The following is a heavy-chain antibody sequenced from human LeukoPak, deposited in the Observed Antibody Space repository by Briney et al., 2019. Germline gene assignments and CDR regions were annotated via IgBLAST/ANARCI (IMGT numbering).Heavy chain of an antibody. CDR3: ARYSGSYLYYFDY. D-gene: IGHD1-26*01. CDR1: GGSISSYY. J-gene: IGHJ4*02. CDR2: IYSSGST. Sequence: PSETLSLTCTVSGGSISSYYWSWIRQPAGKGLKWIGRIYSSGSTNYNPSLKSRVTISVDKSKNQFSLKLSSVTAADTAVYYCARYSGSYLYYFDYWGQGTLVTVSS. V-gene: IGHV4-4*07.